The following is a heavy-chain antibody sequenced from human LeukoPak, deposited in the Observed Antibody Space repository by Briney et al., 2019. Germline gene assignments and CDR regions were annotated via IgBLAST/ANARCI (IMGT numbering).Heavy chain of an antibody. CDR1: GYTFTGYY. J-gene: IGHJ5*02. Sequence: ASVKVSCKASGYTFTGYYMHWVRQAPGQGLEWMGWINPNSGGTNYAQKFQGRVTMTRDTSICTAYMELSRLRSDDTAVYYCAGSMVYYDILTGYRPRGWFDPWGQGTLVTVSS. CDR3: AGSMVYYDILTGYRPRGWFDP. CDR2: INPNSGGT. V-gene: IGHV1-2*02. D-gene: IGHD3-9*01.